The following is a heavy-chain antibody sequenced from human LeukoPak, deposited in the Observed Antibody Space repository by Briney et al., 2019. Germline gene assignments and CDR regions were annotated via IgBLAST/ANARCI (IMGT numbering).Heavy chain of an antibody. V-gene: IGHV3-74*03. CDR1: GFSFSTSW. CDR3: ARAPAGSGSSGSWAFHI. CDR2: IASDGTDT. J-gene: IGHJ3*02. Sequence: PGGSLRLSCAASGFSFSTSWFYWVRQPPGRGLVWVSRIASDGTDTKYADSVKGRFTISRDNAKNTVSLQMNSLRADDTAVYYCARAPAGSGSSGSWAFHIWGQGTKVTVSS. D-gene: IGHD3-22*01.